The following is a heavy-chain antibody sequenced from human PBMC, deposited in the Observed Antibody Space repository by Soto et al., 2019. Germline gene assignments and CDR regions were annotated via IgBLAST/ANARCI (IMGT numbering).Heavy chain of an antibody. J-gene: IGHJ4*02. CDR2: IYYTGST. CDR3: ARHYIMISGVVIIRSGLSYLEF. D-gene: IGHD3-3*01. V-gene: IGHV4-39*01. Sequence: SETLSLTCTVSGGSIRTSSSYYWAWIRQPPGKGLEWVGSIYYTGSTYYNPSLKSRVTMSVDTSKDHFSLKLSSVTAADTAVYYCARHYIMISGVVIIRSGLSYLEFWGKGTLVTVSS. CDR1: GGSIRTSSSYY.